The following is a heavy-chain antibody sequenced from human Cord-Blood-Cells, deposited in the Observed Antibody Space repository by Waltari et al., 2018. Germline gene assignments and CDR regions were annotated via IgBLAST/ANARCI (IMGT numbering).Heavy chain of an antibody. D-gene: IGHD6-13*01. CDR3: ARAQSIAAAGTFDY. J-gene: IGHJ4*02. Sequence: QVQLQQWGAGLLKPSETLSLTCAVYGGSSRGYYWSWIRQPPGKGLEWIGEINHSGSTNYNPSLKSRVTISVDTSKNQFSLKLSSVTAADTAVYYCARAQSIAAAGTFDYWGQGTLVTVSS. CDR1: GGSSRGYY. CDR2: INHSGST. V-gene: IGHV4-34*01.